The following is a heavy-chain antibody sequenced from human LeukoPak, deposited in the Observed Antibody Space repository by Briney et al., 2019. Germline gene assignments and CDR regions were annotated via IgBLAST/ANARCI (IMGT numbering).Heavy chain of an antibody. CDR1: GLTVGFKC. J-gene: IGHJ4*02. Sequence: GGSLRLSCAASGLTVGFKCMSWVRQAPGMGLEWVSSISVSGGTTYYADSVKGRFTISRDNSKNTVYLQMNSLRAEDTAVYYCANSSRYPYGDYDYWGQGTLVTVSS. CDR2: ISVSGGTT. D-gene: IGHD4-17*01. CDR3: ANSSRYPYGDYDY. V-gene: IGHV3-23*01.